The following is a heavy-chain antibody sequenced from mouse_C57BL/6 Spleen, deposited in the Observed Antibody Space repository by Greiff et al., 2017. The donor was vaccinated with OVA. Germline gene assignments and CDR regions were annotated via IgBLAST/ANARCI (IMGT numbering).Heavy chain of an antibody. CDR1: GYTFTEYT. CDR3: ARHGVPYCYTPGTFDY. J-gene: IGHJ2*01. V-gene: IGHV1-62-2*01. D-gene: IGHD2-12*01. CDR2: FYPGSGSI. Sequence: VQLQHSGAELVKPGASVKLSCKASGYTFTEYTIHWVKQRSGQGLEWIGWFYPGSGSIKYNEKFKDKATLTADKSSSTVYMELSRLTSEDSAVYFGARHGVPYCYTPGTFDYWGQGTTLTVSS.